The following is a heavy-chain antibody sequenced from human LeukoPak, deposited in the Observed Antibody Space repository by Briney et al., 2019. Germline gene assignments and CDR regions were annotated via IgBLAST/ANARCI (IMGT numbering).Heavy chain of an antibody. D-gene: IGHD2-2*01. J-gene: IGHJ4*02. Sequence: SEALSLTCTVSGGSISSYYWSWIRQPPGKGLEWIGYIYDSGSTNYSPSLKSRVTISVDTSKNQFSLKLSSVTAADTAVYYCARGLLNCSSTSRYDLFDYWGQGTLVTVSS. CDR2: IYDSGST. CDR3: ARGLLNCSSTSRYDLFDY. CDR1: GGSISSYY. V-gene: IGHV4-59*08.